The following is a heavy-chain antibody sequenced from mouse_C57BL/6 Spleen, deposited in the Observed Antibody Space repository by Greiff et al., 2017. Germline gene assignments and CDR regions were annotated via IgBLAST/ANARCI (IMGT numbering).Heavy chain of an antibody. D-gene: IGHD2-12*01. CDR1: GFTFSDYG. J-gene: IGHJ4*01. CDR3: ARGHESRRYYAMDD. V-gene: IGHV5-17*01. Sequence: EVQLQESGGGLVKPGGSLKLSCAASGFTFSDYGMHWVRQAPEKGLEWVAYISSGSSTIYYADTVKGRFTISRDNAKNTLFLKMTSLRSEDTAMYYGARGHESRRYYAMDDWGQGNSVNVSS. CDR2: ISSGSSTI.